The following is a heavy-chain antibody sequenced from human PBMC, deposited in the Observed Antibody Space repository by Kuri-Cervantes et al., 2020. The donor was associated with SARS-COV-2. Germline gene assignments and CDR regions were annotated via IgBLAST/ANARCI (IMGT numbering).Heavy chain of an antibody. D-gene: IGHD3-3*01. Sequence: GGSLRLSCAASGFTFSTYSMNWVRQAPGKGLEWVSSISSDSSYIHYADSVRGRSTISRDNAKNSLFLHMNSLRAEDTAVYYCARDSDDDVWSGYSTAEYFQHWGQGTLVTVSS. CDR3: ARDSDDDVWSGYSTAEYFQH. J-gene: IGHJ1*01. V-gene: IGHV3-21*01. CDR1: GFTFSTYS. CDR2: ISSDSSYI.